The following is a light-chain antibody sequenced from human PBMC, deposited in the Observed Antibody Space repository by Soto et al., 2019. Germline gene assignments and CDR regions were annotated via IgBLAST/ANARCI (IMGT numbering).Light chain of an antibody. J-gene: IGKJ4*01. V-gene: IGKV3-11*01. CDR2: DAS. Sequence: IVLTQSPATLSLSPGERATLSCRASQSVSSYLAWYQQKPGQAPRLLIYDASNRATGIPARFSGSGSGTDFTLTISSLEPEDFAVYYCQQRSNWLTVGGGTKVEIK. CDR3: QQRSNWLT. CDR1: QSVSSY.